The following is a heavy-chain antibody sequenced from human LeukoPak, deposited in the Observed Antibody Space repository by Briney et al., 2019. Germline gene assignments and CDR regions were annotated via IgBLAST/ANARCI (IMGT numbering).Heavy chain of an antibody. V-gene: IGHV3-21*01. D-gene: IGHD1-26*01. Sequence: GGSLRLSCAASGFTFGSYSMNWVRQAPGKGLEWVSSISSSSSYIYYADSVKGRFTISRDNAKNSLYLQMNSLRAEDTAVYYCARGQDQWEPLVYWGQGTLVTVSS. CDR2: ISSSSSYI. CDR1: GFTFGSYS. CDR3: ARGQDQWEPLVY. J-gene: IGHJ4*02.